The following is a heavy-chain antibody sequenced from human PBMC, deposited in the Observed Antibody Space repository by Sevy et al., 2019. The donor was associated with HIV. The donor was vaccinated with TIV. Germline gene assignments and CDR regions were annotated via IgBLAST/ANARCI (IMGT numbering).Heavy chain of an antibody. CDR1: GFTFSDYY. J-gene: IGHJ3*02. V-gene: IGHV3-11*01. Sequence: GGSLRLSCAASGFTFSDYYMSWIHQAPGKGLEWVSYISSSGSTIYYADSVKGRFTISRDNAKNSLYLQMNSLRAEDTAVYYCGGGGGDGYNWGAFDIWGQGTMVTVSS. CDR2: ISSSGSTI. D-gene: IGHD5-12*01. CDR3: GGGGGDGYNWGAFDI.